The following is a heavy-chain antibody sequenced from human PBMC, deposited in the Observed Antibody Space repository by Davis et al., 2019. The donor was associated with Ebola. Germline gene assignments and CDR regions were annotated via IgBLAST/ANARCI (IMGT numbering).Heavy chain of an antibody. CDR1: GFTVSSNY. D-gene: IGHD5-12*01. CDR2: IKQDGSEK. V-gene: IGHV3-7*03. Sequence: GESLKISCAASGFTVSSNYMSWVRQAPGKGLEWVANIKQDGSEKYYVDSVKGRFTISRDNAKNSLYLQMNSLRAEDTAVYYCARDLRGYSGYGTLNWFDPWGQGTLVTVSS. J-gene: IGHJ5*02. CDR3: ARDLRGYSGYGTLNWFDP.